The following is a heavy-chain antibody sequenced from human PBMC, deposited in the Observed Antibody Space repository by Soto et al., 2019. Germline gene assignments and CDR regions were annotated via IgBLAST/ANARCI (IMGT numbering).Heavy chain of an antibody. J-gene: IGHJ6*02. CDR1: AFTFNNFP. D-gene: IGHD6-13*01. CDR3: APWKYSSSSCNHRLDV. CDR2: ITTTSTYK. Sequence: GVSLRLSCVASAFTFNNFPMHWVRQAPGKGLQWLASITTTSTYKYYADSVKGRFSISRDNAKNSLYLELTNLRSEDTAVYYCAPWKYSSSSCNHRLDVWGLGSTVTVS. V-gene: IGHV3-21*04.